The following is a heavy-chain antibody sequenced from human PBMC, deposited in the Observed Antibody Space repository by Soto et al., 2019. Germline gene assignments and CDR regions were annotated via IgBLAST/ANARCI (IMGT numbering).Heavy chain of an antibody. Sequence: QVQLQDSGPGLVKPSQTLSLTCTVSGGSISSGGYYWSWIRQHPGKGLDWIGYIYYSGSTYYNPSLKSRVTISVDTSKDQFSLKLSSVTAADTAVYYCARDFTDSSGPTLGMGVWGQGTTVTVSS. V-gene: IGHV4-31*03. D-gene: IGHD6-19*01. CDR1: GGSISSGGYY. J-gene: IGHJ6*02. CDR2: IYYSGST. CDR3: ARDFTDSSGPTLGMGV.